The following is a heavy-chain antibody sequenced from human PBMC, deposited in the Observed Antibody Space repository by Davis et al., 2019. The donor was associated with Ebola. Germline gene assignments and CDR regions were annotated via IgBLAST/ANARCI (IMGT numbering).Heavy chain of an antibody. D-gene: IGHD3-16*01. Sequence: ASVKVSCKASGYTFTGYYMHWVRQAPGQGLEWMGIINPSGGSTSYAQKFQGRVTMTRDTSTSTVYMELSSLRSEDTAVYYCAREVGVGYFDLWGRGTLVTVSS. CDR1: GYTFTGYY. J-gene: IGHJ2*01. CDR2: INPSGGST. V-gene: IGHV1-46*01. CDR3: AREVGVGYFDL.